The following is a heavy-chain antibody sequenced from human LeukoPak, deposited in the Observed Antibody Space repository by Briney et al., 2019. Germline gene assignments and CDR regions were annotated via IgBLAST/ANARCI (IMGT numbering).Heavy chain of an antibody. CDR1: GGSISSSSYY. J-gene: IGHJ4*02. V-gene: IGHV4-39*07. Sequence: PSETLSLTCTVSGGSISSSSYYWGWIRQPPGKGLEWIGSIYYTGSTYYNPSLKSRVTISVDTSKNHFSLKLSSVTAADTAVYYCARAGFWSDPLHYWGQGTLVTVSS. CDR2: IYYTGST. D-gene: IGHD3-3*01. CDR3: ARAGFWSDPLHY.